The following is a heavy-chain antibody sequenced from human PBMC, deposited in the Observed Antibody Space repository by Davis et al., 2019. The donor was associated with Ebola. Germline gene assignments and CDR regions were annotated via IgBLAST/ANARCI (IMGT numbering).Heavy chain of an antibody. CDR3: AKSGLATGDHYYYLDV. CDR2: ISGGGGTT. V-gene: IGHV3-23*01. CDR1: GFTFSRYA. D-gene: IGHD3-10*01. Sequence: GESLKISCGASGFTFSRYAMTWVRQAPGKGLEWVSFISGGGGTTRYADSVQGRFTMSRDNSKNMVYMEMNGLIVEDTAVYFCAKSGLATGDHYYYLDVWGEGTTVTVSS. J-gene: IGHJ6*03.